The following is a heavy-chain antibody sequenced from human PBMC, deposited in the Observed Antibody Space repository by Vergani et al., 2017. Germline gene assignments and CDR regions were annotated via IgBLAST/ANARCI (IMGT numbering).Heavy chain of an antibody. J-gene: IGHJ4*02. CDR1: GFTFSSYS. D-gene: IGHD1-20*01. CDR2: ISSSSSTI. CDR3: ARDGRITGTTEVDY. V-gene: IGHV3-48*01. Sequence: EVQLVESGGGLVQPGGSLSLSCAASGFTFSSYSMNWVRPAPGKGLEWVSYISSSSSTIYYADSVKGRFTISRDNAKNSLYLQMNSLRAEDTAVYYCARDGRITGTTEVDYWGQGTLVTVSS.